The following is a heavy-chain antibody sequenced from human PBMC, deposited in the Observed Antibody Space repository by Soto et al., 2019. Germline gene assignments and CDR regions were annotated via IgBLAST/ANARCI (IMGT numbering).Heavy chain of an antibody. Sequence: GWSLRLSCSASGFTFSSYAMHWVRQAPGKGLEYVSAISSNGGSTYYADSVKGRFTISRDNSKKTLYLQMSSLRAEDTAVYYCVKDRNSGRYPNHDAFDIWGQGTMVTVSS. CDR1: GFTFSSYA. V-gene: IGHV3-64D*06. J-gene: IGHJ3*02. CDR3: VKDRNSGRYPNHDAFDI. CDR2: ISSNGGST. D-gene: IGHD1-26*01.